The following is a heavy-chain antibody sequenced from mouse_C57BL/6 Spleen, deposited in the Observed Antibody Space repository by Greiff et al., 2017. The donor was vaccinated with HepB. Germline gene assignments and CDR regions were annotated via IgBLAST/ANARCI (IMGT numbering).Heavy chain of an antibody. Sequence: QVQLQQSGTELVKPGASVKLSCKASGYTFTSYWMHWVKQRPGQGLEWIGNINPSNGGTNYNEKFKSKATLTVDKSSSTAYMQLSSLTSEDSAVYYCARPGGSSWVYFDYWGQGTTLTVSS. V-gene: IGHV1-53*01. J-gene: IGHJ2*01. CDR1: GYTFTSYW. D-gene: IGHD1-1*01. CDR2: INPSNGGT. CDR3: ARPGGSSWVYFDY.